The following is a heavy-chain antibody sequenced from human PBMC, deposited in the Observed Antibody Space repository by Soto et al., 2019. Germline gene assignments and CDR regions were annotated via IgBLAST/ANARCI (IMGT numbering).Heavy chain of an antibody. CDR1: GGSISSYY. Sequence: LSLTCTVSGGSISSYYWSWIRQPPGKGLEWIGYIFYSGSTNYNPSLKSRVTISVDTSKNQFSLKLSSVTAADTAVYYCARKGYNYDYWGQGTLVTVSS. V-gene: IGHV4-59*01. J-gene: IGHJ4*02. CDR3: ARKGYNYDY. D-gene: IGHD5-18*01. CDR2: IFYSGST.